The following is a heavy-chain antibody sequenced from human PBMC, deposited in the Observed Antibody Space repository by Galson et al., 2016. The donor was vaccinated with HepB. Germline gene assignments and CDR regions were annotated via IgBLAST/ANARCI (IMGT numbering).Heavy chain of an antibody. D-gene: IGHD2-15*01. CDR1: GFRFDDYA. CDR3: AKDKAPRWKPLNERESFDL. CDR2: ISWNSGST. V-gene: IGHV3-9*01. Sequence: SLRLSCAVSGFRFDDYAMHWVRLVPGKGLEWVSGISWNSGSTGYPDSVKGRFTVSRDNAKNSLYLQMNSLRAEDTALYFCAKDKAPRWKPLNERESFDLWGQGTLVTVSS. J-gene: IGHJ4*02.